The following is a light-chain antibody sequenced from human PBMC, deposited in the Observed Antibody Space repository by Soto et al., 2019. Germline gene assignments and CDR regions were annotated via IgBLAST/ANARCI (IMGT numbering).Light chain of an antibody. CDR3: QQYNSWPLT. J-gene: IGKJ4*01. CDR1: QSVSSN. Sequence: EIVMTQSPATLSVSPGERVTLSCRASQSVSSNLAWYQQKPGQAPRLLMYGISRRATGIPDRFSGSGSGTDFTLTITRLEPEDFAVYYCQQYNSWPLTFGGGTKVDIK. V-gene: IGKV3D-15*01. CDR2: GIS.